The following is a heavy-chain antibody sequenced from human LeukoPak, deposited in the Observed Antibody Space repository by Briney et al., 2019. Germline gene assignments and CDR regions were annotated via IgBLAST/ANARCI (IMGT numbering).Heavy chain of an antibody. Sequence: GGSLRLSCAASGFTFSDYYISCIRQAPGKGLEWVSYISKSGSTTYYADSVKGRFTISRDNAKNSLYLQMNSLRAEDTAVYYCARVFKSGGPLDCWGQGTLVTISS. CDR1: GFTFSDYY. CDR2: ISKSGSTT. CDR3: ARVFKSGGPLDC. V-gene: IGHV3-11*04. J-gene: IGHJ4*02. D-gene: IGHD3-10*01.